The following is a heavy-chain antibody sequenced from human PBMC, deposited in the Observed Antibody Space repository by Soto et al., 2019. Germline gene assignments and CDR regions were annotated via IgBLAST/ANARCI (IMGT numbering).Heavy chain of an antibody. J-gene: IGHJ4*02. D-gene: IGHD1-26*01. Sequence: PSETLSLTCTVSGGSISSGDYYWSWIRQPPGKGLEWTGYIYYSGSTYYNPSLKSRVTISVDTSKNQFSLKLSSVTAADTAVYYCARGIVGAAGGDYWGQGTLVTVSS. V-gene: IGHV4-30-4*01. CDR2: IYYSGST. CDR3: ARGIVGAAGGDY. CDR1: GGSISSGDYY.